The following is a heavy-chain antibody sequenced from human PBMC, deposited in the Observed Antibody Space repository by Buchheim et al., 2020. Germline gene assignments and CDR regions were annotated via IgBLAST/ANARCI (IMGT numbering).Heavy chain of an antibody. CDR1: GGSISSSRYY. J-gene: IGHJ4*02. CDR3: ARDGYYDFWAAFDY. Sequence: QLQLQESGPGLVKPSETLSLTCTVSGGSISSSRYYWGWIRQPPGKGLEWIGSIYYSGSTYYNPSLKSRVTISVDTSKNQSSLKLSSVTAADTAVYYCARDGYYDFWAAFDYWGQGTL. CDR2: IYYSGST. D-gene: IGHD3-3*01. V-gene: IGHV4-39*07.